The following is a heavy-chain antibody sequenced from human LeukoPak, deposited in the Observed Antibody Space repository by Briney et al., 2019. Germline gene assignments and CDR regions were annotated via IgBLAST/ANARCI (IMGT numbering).Heavy chain of an antibody. CDR3: ARGLRLNYDFWSGYSTNDY. V-gene: IGHV1-8*01. D-gene: IGHD3-3*01. CDR1: GYTFTSYD. Sequence: ASVKVSCKASGYTFTSYDINWVRQATGQGLEWMGWMNPNSGNTGYAQKFQGRVTMTRNTSISTAYMELSSLRSEDTDVYYCARGLRLNYDFWSGYSTNDYWGQGTLVTVSS. J-gene: IGHJ4*02. CDR2: MNPNSGNT.